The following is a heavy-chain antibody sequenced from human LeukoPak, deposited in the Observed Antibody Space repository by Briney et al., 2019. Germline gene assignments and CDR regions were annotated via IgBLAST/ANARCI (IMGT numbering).Heavy chain of an antibody. CDR2: ISYDGSNK. V-gene: IGHV3-30*18. D-gene: IGHD6-19*01. J-gene: IGHJ4*02. CDR1: GFTFSSYG. CDR3: AKDLKFWAGYSSGWSNLFDY. Sequence: PGGSLRLPCAASGFTFSSYGMHWVRQAPGKGLEWVAVISYDGSNKYYADSVKGRFTISRDNSKNTLYLQMNSLRAEDTAVYYCAKDLKFWAGYSSGWSNLFDYWGQGTLVTVSS.